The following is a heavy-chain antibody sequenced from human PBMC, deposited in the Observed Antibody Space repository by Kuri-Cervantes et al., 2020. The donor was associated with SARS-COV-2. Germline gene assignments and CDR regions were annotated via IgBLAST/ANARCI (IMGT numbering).Heavy chain of an antibody. V-gene: IGHV3-23*01. Sequence: GESLKISCAASGFTFSSYAMSWVRQAPGKGLEWVSAISGSGGSTYYADSVKGRLTISRDNSKNTLYLQMNSLRAEDTAVYYCAKAVRRIAAARYDFDYWGQGTLVTVSS. CDR3: AKAVRRIAAARYDFDY. J-gene: IGHJ4*02. CDR1: GFTFSSYA. D-gene: IGHD6-13*01. CDR2: ISGSGGST.